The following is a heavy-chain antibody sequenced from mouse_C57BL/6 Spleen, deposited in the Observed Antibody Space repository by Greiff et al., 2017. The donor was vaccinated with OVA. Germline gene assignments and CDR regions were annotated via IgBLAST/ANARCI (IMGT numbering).Heavy chain of an antibody. CDR3: AIPGSYYYGSSPWFAY. V-gene: IGHV1-74*01. CDR1: GYTFTSYW. D-gene: IGHD1-1*01. J-gene: IGHJ3*01. CDR2: IHPSDSDT. Sequence: QVQLQQPGAELVKPGASVKVSCKASGYTFTSYWMHWVKQRPGQGLEWIGRIHPSDSDTNYNQKFKGKATLTVDKSSSTAYMQLSSLTSEDSAVYYGAIPGSYYYGSSPWFAYWGQGTLVTVSA.